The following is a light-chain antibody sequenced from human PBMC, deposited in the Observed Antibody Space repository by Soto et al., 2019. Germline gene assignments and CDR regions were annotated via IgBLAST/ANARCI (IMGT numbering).Light chain of an antibody. J-gene: IGLJ2*01. CDR2: SNN. CDR3: APWDDSLNGPV. V-gene: IGLV1-44*01. CDR1: NSNIGSNT. Sequence: QSVLTQPPSASGTPGQRVTISCSGSNSNIGSNTVNWYQQLPGTAPKLLIYSNNQRPSGVPDRFSGSKSGTSASLAISGLQSEDEAEYYCAPWDDSLNGPVFGGGTKVTVL.